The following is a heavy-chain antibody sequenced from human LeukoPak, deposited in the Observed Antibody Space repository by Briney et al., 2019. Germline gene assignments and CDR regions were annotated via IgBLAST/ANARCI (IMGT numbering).Heavy chain of an antibody. D-gene: IGHD3-22*01. Sequence: SETLSLTCTVSGGSISSYHWSWIRQPPGKGLECIGYIYYSGSTNYNPSLKSRVTISVDTSKNQFSLKLSSVTAADTAVYYCARARNYYDSSDYYYEGDAFDIWGQGTMVTVSS. CDR2: IYYSGST. V-gene: IGHV4-59*01. CDR1: GGSISSYH. CDR3: ARARNYYDSSDYYYEGDAFDI. J-gene: IGHJ3*02.